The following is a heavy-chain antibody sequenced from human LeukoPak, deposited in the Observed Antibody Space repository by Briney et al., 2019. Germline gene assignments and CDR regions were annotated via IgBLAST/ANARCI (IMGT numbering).Heavy chain of an antibody. CDR1: GFTFSSCA. CDR2: ISGSGGST. D-gene: IGHD3-22*01. J-gene: IGHJ4*02. Sequence: GGSLRLSCAASGFTFSSCAMIGVRQAPGRGREGGSYISGSGGSTYYTDSVKGRFTISRDNSKNTVYLQMSSLRAEDTAVYYCAKGASEYSDSSGQVDYWGQGTLVTVSS. CDR3: AKGASEYSDSSGQVDY. V-gene: IGHV3-23*01.